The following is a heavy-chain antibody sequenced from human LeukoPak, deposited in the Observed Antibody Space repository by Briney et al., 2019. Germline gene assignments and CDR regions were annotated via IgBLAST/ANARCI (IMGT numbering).Heavy chain of an antibody. CDR1: GFTFSTYA. Sequence: GSPRLSCSASGFTFSTYAMHWVCQAPGKGLEYISGISSNGGSTYHADSVKGRFTISRDNSKNTLYLQMSSLRVEDTSVYYCVKVSSIVGATYFDSWGKGTVDTVSS. CDR3: VKVSSIVGATYFDS. V-gene: IGHV3-64D*06. J-gene: IGHJ4*02. D-gene: IGHD1-26*01. CDR2: ISSNGGST.